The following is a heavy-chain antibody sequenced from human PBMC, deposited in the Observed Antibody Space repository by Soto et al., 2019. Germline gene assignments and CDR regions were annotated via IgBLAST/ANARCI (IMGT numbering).Heavy chain of an antibody. CDR1: GFTFSSYA. J-gene: IGHJ4*02. D-gene: IGHD6-19*01. V-gene: IGHV3-23*01. Sequence: EVQLLESGGGLVQPGGSLRLSCAASGFTFSSYAMSWVRQAPGKGLEWVSAISGSGGSTYYADSVKGRFTISRDNSKNRRYLQMDSLRTEDTAVFYCVSRSSGWYFDYWGQGTLVTVSS. CDR3: VSRSSGWYFDY. CDR2: ISGSGGST.